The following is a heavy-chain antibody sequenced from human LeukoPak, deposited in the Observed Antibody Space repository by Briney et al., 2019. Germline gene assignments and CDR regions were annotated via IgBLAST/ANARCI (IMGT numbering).Heavy chain of an antibody. V-gene: IGHV1-24*01. Sequence: ASVKVSCKVSGYTLTELSMHWVRQAPGKGLEWMGGFDPEDGETIYAQKFQGRVTMTEDTSTDTAYMELSSLRSEDTAVYYCATESMDYDSSGYYSFDYWGQGTLVTVSS. D-gene: IGHD3-22*01. CDR2: FDPEDGET. CDR3: ATESMDYDSSGYYSFDY. J-gene: IGHJ4*02. CDR1: GYTLTELS.